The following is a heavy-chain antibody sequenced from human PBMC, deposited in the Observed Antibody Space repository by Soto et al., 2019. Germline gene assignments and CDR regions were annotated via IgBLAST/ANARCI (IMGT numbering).Heavy chain of an antibody. CDR3: ARAAYCGGDCYLNYYYYGMDV. Sequence: SETLSLTCTVSGGSISSGGYYWSWILQHPGKGLELIGYIYYIGITYYNPSLKSRVTISLDTSKNQFSLKLSSVTAADTAVYYCARAAYCGGDCYLNYYYYGMDVWGQGTTVTVS. J-gene: IGHJ6*02. V-gene: IGHV4-31*03. D-gene: IGHD2-21*02. CDR2: IYYIGIT. CDR1: GGSISSGGYY.